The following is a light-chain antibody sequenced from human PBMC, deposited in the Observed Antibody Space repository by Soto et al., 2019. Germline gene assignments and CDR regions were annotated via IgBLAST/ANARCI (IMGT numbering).Light chain of an antibody. Sequence: QSVLTQPASVSGSPGQSITISCTGTRSDVGVYNYVSWYQQHPGKARKLMIYEVTNRPSGVSNRFSGSKSGNTASLTISGLQAEDETHYYCSSYTSSSTVVFGGGTKLTVL. CDR1: RSDVGVYNY. CDR2: EVT. V-gene: IGLV2-14*01. J-gene: IGLJ2*01. CDR3: SSYTSSSTVV.